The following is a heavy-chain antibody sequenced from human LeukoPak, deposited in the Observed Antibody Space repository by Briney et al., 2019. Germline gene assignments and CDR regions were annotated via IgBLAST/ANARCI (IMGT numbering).Heavy chain of an antibody. CDR2: IYYSGST. Sequence: SETLSLTCTVSGGSISSGGYYWSWIRQHPGKGLEWIGYIYYSGSTYYNPSLKSRVTISVDTSKNQFSLKLSSVTAADTAVYYCARSGQLPHFDYWGQGTLVTVSS. CDR1: GGSISSGGYY. D-gene: IGHD2-2*01. J-gene: IGHJ4*02. CDR3: ARSGQLPHFDY. V-gene: IGHV4-31*03.